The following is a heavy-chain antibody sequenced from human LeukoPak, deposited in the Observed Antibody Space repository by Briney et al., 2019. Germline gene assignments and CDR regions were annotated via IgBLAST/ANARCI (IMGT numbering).Heavy chain of an antibody. V-gene: IGHV1-46*01. J-gene: IGHJ4*02. D-gene: IGHD3-10*01. CDR3: ARDTERTYGSGSYYNSLLY. CDR2: INPSGGST. CDR1: GYTFTSYY. Sequence: GASVKVSCKASGYTFTSYYMHWVRQAPGQGLEWMGIINPSGGSTSYAQKFQGRVTMTRDTSTSTVYMELSSLRSEDTAVYYCARDTERTYGSGSYYNSLLYWGQGTLVTVSS.